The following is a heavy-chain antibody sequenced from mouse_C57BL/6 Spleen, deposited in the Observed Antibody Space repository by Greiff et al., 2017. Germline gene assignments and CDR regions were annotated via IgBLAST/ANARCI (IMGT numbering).Heavy chain of an antibody. Sequence: QVQLQQPGPELVKPGASVTLSCKASGYTFTSYWMHWVKQRPGRGLEWIGGIDPNSGGTKYNEKFKSKATLTVDKPSSTAYMQLSSLTSEDSAVYYCADYYGREAYWGQGTLVTVSA. J-gene: IGHJ3*01. CDR2: IDPNSGGT. CDR3: ADYYGREAY. CDR1: GYTFTSYW. D-gene: IGHD1-1*01. V-gene: IGHV1-72*01.